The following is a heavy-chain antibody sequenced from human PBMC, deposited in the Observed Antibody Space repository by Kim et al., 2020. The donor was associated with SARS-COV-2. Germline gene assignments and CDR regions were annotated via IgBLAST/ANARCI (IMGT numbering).Heavy chain of an antibody. CDR3: ARSEWETTYFFDY. J-gene: IGHJ4*02. D-gene: IGHD1-26*01. V-gene: IGHV3-66*01. CDR2: IYNGDET. CDR1: GFTVSSNY. Sequence: GGSLRLSCEASGFTVSSNYMNWVRQAPGKGLEWISIIYNGDETDYADSVKGRFTVSRDNSKNTLHLQMNNLRAEDTAVYDCARSEWETTYFFDYWGQGTL.